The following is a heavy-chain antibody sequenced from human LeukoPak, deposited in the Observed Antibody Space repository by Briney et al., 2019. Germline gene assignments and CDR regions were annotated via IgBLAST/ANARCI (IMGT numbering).Heavy chain of an antibody. J-gene: IGHJ6*03. V-gene: IGHV3-74*01. D-gene: IGHD6-25*01. Sequence: GGSLRLSCAASGFTFSSHWMHWVRQAPGKGLVWVSFINNDGGVTSYADSVKGRFTISRDNSKNTLYLQMNSLRGEDTAVYYCAKEPYSSVYYFYYMDVWGKGTTVTVSS. CDR3: AKEPYSSVYYFYYMDV. CDR1: GFTFSSHW. CDR2: INNDGGVT.